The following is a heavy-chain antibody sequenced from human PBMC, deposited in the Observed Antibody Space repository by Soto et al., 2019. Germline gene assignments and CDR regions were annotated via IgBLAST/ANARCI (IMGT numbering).Heavy chain of an antibody. J-gene: IGHJ3*02. CDR3: ARDGFLAAAGTGDAFDI. CDR1: GFTFSDYY. D-gene: IGHD6-13*01. V-gene: IGHV3-11*06. CDR2: ISSSSSYT. Sequence: GESLKISCAASGFTFSDYYMSWIRQAPGKGLEWVSYISSSSSYTNYADSVKGRFTISRDNAKNSLYLQMNSLRAEDTAVYYCARDGFLAAAGTGDAFDIWGQGTMVTVSS.